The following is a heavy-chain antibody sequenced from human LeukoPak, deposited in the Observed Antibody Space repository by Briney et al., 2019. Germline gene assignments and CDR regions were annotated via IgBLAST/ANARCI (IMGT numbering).Heavy chain of an antibody. CDR3: ARIDRYYYDSSGYTPSDY. V-gene: IGHV1-18*01. J-gene: IGHJ4*02. CDR2: MNPNSGNT. CDR1: GYTFISYD. D-gene: IGHD3-22*01. Sequence: ASVTVSCKASGYTFISYDINWMRQDAGQGPEWMGWMNPNSGNTNYAQKLQGRVTMTTDTSTSTAYMELRSLRSDDTAVYYCARIDRYYYDSSGYTPSDYWGQGTLVTVSS.